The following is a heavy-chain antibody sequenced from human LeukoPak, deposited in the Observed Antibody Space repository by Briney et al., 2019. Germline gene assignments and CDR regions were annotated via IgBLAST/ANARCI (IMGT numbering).Heavy chain of an antibody. D-gene: IGHD4-17*01. Sequence: GASLRLSCAASGFTFSSYAMSWVRQAPGKGLEWVSAISGSGGSTYYADSVKGRFTISRDNSKNTLYLQMNSLRAEDTAVHYCAKLLTTVTTPYFDYWGQGTLVTVSS. CDR2: ISGSGGST. CDR3: AKLLTTVTTPYFDY. V-gene: IGHV3-23*01. CDR1: GFTFSSYA. J-gene: IGHJ4*02.